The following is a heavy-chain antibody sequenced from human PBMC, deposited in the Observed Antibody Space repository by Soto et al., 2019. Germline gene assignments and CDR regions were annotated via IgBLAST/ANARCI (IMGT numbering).Heavy chain of an antibody. CDR1: GGSISTSDHY. CDR2: VYYTVTT. D-gene: IGHD3-9*01. CDR3: VRQVTYDILAPHCLLDY. V-gene: IGHV4-39*01. Sequence: QLQLQESGPGLVKPSETLSLTCTVSGGSISTSDHYWGWIRQSPGKGLEWIGRVYYTVTTYYNASHMSRGTVSVHTSKNQFSIKLRSVTAADTAVYYCVRQVTYDILAPHCLLDYWGQGSLVIISS. J-gene: IGHJ4*02.